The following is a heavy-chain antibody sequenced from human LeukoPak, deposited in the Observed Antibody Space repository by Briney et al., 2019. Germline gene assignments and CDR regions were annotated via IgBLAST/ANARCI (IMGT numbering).Heavy chain of an antibody. Sequence: GGSLRLSCAASGFTFSSYSMNWVRQAPGKGLEWVSSISSSSSYIYYADSVKGRFTISRDNAMSSLYLQMNSLRDEDTAVYYCARDVSGYDYGFDYWGRGTLVTVSS. CDR3: ARDVSGYDYGFDY. J-gene: IGHJ4*02. D-gene: IGHD5-12*01. CDR2: ISSSSSYI. V-gene: IGHV3-21*01. CDR1: GFTFSSYS.